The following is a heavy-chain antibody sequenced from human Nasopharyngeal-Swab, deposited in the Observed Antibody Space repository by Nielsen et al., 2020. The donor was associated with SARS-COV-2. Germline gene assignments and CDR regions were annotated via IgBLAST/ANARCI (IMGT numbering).Heavy chain of an antibody. V-gene: IGHV5-51*01. J-gene: IGHJ3*02. CDR1: GYSFTSYW. Sequence: GESLKISCKGSGYSFTSYWIGWVRQMPGKGLEWMGIIYPGDSGTRYSPSFQGQVTISADKSISTAYLQWSSLKASDTAMYYCARPLKQWLGGDAFDIWGQGTMVTVSS. CDR2: IYPGDSGT. D-gene: IGHD6-19*01. CDR3: ARPLKQWLGGDAFDI.